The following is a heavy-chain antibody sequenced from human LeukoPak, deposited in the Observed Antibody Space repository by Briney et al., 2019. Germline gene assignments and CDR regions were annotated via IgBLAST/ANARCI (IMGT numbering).Heavy chain of an antibody. CDR3: ARETVRNYFDY. Sequence: PGGSLRLSCAASGFTFSSYEMNWVRQAPGKGLEWVSYISSSGTTIYYADSVKGRFTISRDNAKSSLYLQMNSLRAEDTAVYYCARETVRNYFDYWGQGTLVTVSS. J-gene: IGHJ4*02. CDR2: ISSSGTTI. D-gene: IGHD4-17*01. CDR1: GFTFSSYE. V-gene: IGHV3-48*03.